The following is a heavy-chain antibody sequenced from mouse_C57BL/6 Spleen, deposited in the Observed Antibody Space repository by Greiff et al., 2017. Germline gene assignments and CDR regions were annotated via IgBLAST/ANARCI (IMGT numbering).Heavy chain of an antibody. D-gene: IGHD1-1*02. V-gene: IGHV14-2*01. J-gene: IGHJ4*01. CDR2: IDPEDGET. Sequence: VQLKESGAELVKPGASVKLSCTASGFNIKDYYMHWVKQRTEQGLEWIGRIDPEDGETKYTQKFQGKATMTVGTSSNTAYLQLSSLTSEDTAVSACARYGSYDDYALDYWGQGTSVTVSS. CDR3: ARYGSYDDYALDY. CDR1: GFNIKDYY.